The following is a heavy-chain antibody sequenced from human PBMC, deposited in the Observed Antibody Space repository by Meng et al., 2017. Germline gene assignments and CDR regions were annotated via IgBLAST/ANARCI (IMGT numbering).Heavy chain of an antibody. CDR2: IERKSDGGTI. Sequence: EVQLVGSGGGLVKLGGSLRLSCVASGLRFTDAWMSWVRQAPGKGLEWVGRIERKSDGGTIYYAAPVKGRFTISRDDSKNTLYLQMDSLINEDTAVYFCATGAAAADHWGQGTLVTVSS. D-gene: IGHD6-13*01. J-gene: IGHJ4*02. CDR1: GLRFTDAW. CDR3: ATGAAAADH. V-gene: IGHV3-15*04.